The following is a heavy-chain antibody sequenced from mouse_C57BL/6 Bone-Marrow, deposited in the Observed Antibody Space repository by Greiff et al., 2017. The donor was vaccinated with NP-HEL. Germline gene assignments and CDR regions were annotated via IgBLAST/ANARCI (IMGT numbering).Heavy chain of an antibody. Sequence: VHLVESGAELARPGASVKMSCKASGYTFTSYTMHWVKQRPGQGLEWIGYINPSSGYTKYNQKFKDKATLTADKSSSTAYMQLSSLTSEDSAVYYCARSPIYYGNFDYFDYWGQGTTLTVSS. CDR2: INPSSGYT. D-gene: IGHD2-1*01. CDR3: ARSPIYYGNFDYFDY. J-gene: IGHJ2*01. V-gene: IGHV1-4*01. CDR1: GYTFTSYT.